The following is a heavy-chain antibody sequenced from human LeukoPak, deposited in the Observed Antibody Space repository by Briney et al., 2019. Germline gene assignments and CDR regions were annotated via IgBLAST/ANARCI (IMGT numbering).Heavy chain of an antibody. CDR2: ISGSGGST. V-gene: IGHV3-23*01. J-gene: IGHJ4*02. Sequence: GGSLRLSCAVSGFTFTNYAMSWVRQAPGKGLEWVSAISGSGGSTYYADSVKGRFTISRDNSRNTLYLQMNSLRAEDTAVYYCAKGVRRSSDYSSPVDYWGQGTLVTVSS. CDR1: GFTFTNYA. CDR3: AKGVRRSSDYSSPVDY. D-gene: IGHD3-22*01.